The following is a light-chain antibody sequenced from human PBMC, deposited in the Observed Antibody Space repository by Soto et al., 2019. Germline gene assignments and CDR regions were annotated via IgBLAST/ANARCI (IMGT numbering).Light chain of an antibody. CDR3: QQYNSGGFT. V-gene: IGKV1-5*03. CDR2: KAS. Sequence: DIQMTQSPSTLSASVGDRVTITCRASQSIGNWLAWYQQKPGKAPKLLIYKASSLESGVPLRFSGSGSGTEFTLTISSLQPDDFATYYCQQYNSGGFTFGPGTKVDIK. J-gene: IGKJ3*01. CDR1: QSIGNW.